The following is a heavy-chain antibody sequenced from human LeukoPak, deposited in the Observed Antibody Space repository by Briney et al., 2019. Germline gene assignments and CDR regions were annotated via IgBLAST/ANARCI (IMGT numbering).Heavy chain of an antibody. D-gene: IGHD6-13*01. J-gene: IGHJ4*02. CDR3: AAGYSSSPEVDY. V-gene: IGHV1-58*01. CDR2: IVVGSGNT. Sequence: SVKVSCKASGFTFTSSAVQWVRQARGQRLEWIGWIVVGSGNTNYAKKFQERVTITRDMSTSTAYMELSSLRSEDTAVYYCAAGYSSSPEVDYWGQGTLVTVSS. CDR1: GFTFTSSA.